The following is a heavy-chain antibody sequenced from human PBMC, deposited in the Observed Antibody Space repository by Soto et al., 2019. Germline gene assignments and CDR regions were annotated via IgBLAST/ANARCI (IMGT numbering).Heavy chain of an antibody. Sequence: SVKVSCKASGGTFSSYAISWVRQAPGQGLEWMGGIIPIFGTANYAQKFQGRVTITADESTSTAYMELSSLRSEDTAVYYCARAMLGELSTHYYYYGMDVWGQGATVTVSS. D-gene: IGHD3-16*02. J-gene: IGHJ6*02. V-gene: IGHV1-69*13. CDR3: ARAMLGELSTHYYYYGMDV. CDR1: GGTFSSYA. CDR2: IIPIFGTA.